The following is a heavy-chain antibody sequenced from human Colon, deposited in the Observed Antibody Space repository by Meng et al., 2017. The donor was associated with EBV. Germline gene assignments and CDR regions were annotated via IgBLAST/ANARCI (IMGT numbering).Heavy chain of an antibody. J-gene: IGHJ4*02. CDR2: IDDSGST. CDR3: ARGKQDAWELLAY. Sequence: PGLVKPSGTLSITCGVSGVSISSNIRWTWVRQPPGKGLEWIGDIDDSGSTNYNPSLNSRISISLDKSKNHFSLKVNSVTAADTAVYYCARGKQDAWELLAYWGQGALVTVSS. D-gene: IGHD1-26*01. V-gene: IGHV4-4*02. CDR1: GVSISSNIR.